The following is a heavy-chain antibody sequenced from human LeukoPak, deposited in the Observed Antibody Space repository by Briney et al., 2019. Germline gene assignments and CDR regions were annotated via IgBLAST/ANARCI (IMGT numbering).Heavy chain of an antibody. J-gene: IGHJ4*02. D-gene: IGHD3-9*01. Sequence: GGSLRLSCEASGFTVGGIYMSWVRQAPGRGLDWVSIIYSDGTTNYAESVKGRFTISRDNSKNTLYLQMSSLRAEDTAVYYCVKDGESYYDILTGYSPDYWGQGTLVTVSS. V-gene: IGHV3-66*01. CDR2: IYSDGTT. CDR1: GFTVGGIY. CDR3: VKDGESYYDILTGYSPDY.